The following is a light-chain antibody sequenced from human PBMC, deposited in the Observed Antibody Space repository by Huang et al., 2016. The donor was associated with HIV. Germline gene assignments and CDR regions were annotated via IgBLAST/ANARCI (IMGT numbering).Light chain of an antibody. CDR1: QAINTY. Sequence: IQMVQSPTSLSASVGNRVTITCRASQAINTYLNWFQQKPGKAPKLLIYGASTLHTGGPARVRGSGSGTDFALTISGLQLDDLGNYYCQQSYSSSITFGQGTRL. CDR3: QQSYSSSIT. CDR2: GAS. V-gene: IGKV1-39*01. J-gene: IGKJ5*01.